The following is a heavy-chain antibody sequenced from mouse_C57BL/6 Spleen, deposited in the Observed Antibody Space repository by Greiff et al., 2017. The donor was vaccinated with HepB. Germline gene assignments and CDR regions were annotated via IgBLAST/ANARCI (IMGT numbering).Heavy chain of an antibody. J-gene: IGHJ3*01. V-gene: IGHV1-53*01. CDR3: AREDSSGYWFAY. CDR1: GYTFTSYW. Sequence: QVQLQQPGTELVKPGASVKLSCKASGYTFTSYWMHWVKQRPGQGLEWIGNINPSNGGTNYNEKFKSKATRTVDKSSSTAYMQLSSLTSEDAAVYYCAREDSSGYWFAYWGQGTLVTVSA. CDR2: INPSNGGT. D-gene: IGHD3-2*02.